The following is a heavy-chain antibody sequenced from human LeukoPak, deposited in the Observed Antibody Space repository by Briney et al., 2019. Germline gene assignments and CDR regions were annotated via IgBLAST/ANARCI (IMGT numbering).Heavy chain of an antibody. CDR3: ARADWGSIDY. Sequence: GESLRLSCAASGFTFSYYWMAWVRQAPGKGLEWVAIIRPDADDGSYVDSVKGRFTISRDNAKNSLYLQLNSLRAEDTAVYFCARADWGSIDYWGQGALVTVSS. CDR2: IRPDADDG. V-gene: IGHV3-7*01. J-gene: IGHJ4*02. D-gene: IGHD7-27*01. CDR1: GFTFSYYW.